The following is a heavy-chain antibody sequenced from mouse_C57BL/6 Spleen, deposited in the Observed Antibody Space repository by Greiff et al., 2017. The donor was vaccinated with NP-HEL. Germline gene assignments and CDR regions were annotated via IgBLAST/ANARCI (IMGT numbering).Heavy chain of an antibody. J-gene: IGHJ1*03. V-gene: IGHV1-54*01. CDR1: GYAFTNYL. CDR3: ARRDYYGSSTGYFDA. D-gene: IGHD1-1*01. Sequence: VQLQQSGAELVRPGTSVKVSCKASGYAFTNYLIEWVKQRPGQGLEWIGVINPGSGGTNYNEKFKGKATLTADKSSSTAYMQLSSLTSEDSAVYFCARRDYYGSSTGYFDAWGTGTTVTVSS. CDR2: INPGSGGT.